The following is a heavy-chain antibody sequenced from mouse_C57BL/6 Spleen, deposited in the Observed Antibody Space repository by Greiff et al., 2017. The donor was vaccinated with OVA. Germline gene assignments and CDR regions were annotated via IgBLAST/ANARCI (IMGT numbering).Heavy chain of an antibody. D-gene: IGHD1-1*01. Sequence: QVQLQQSGAELVRPGPSVKVSCKASGYAFTNYLIEWVKQRPGQGLEWIGVINPGSGGTNYNEKFKGKATLTADKSSSTAYMQLSSLTSEDSAVYFCARGVLRFDYWGQGTTLTVSS. J-gene: IGHJ2*01. V-gene: IGHV1-54*01. CDR3: ARGVLRFDY. CDR1: GYAFTNYL. CDR2: INPGSGGT.